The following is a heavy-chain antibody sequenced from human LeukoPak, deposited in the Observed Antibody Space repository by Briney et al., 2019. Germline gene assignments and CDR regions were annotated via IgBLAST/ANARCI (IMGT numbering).Heavy chain of an antibody. J-gene: IGHJ4*02. V-gene: IGHV3-30*18. Sequence: PGRSLRLSCAASGFTFSSHGMHWVRQAPGKGLEWVAVISYDGNNKYYPDSVKGRFTISRDNSKNTLYLQMNSLRAEDTAVYYCAKVMGGLWFGDGIDYWGQGTLVTVSS. D-gene: IGHD3-10*01. CDR2: ISYDGNNK. CDR1: GFTFSSHG. CDR3: AKVMGGLWFGDGIDY.